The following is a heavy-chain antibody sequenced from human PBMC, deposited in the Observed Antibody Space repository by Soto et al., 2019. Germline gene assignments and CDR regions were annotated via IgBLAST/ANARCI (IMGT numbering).Heavy chain of an antibody. CDR2: INPNSGGT. CDR3: ARDGERQYYYDSSGHGVYGMDV. V-gene: IGHV1-2*04. Sequence: ASVKVSCKASGYTFTGYYMHWVRQAPGQGLEWMGWINPNSGGTNYAQKFQGWVTMTRDTSISTAYMELSRLRSDDTAVYYCARDGERQYYYDSSGHGVYGMDVWGQGTTVTVSS. CDR1: GYTFTGYY. D-gene: IGHD3-22*01. J-gene: IGHJ6*02.